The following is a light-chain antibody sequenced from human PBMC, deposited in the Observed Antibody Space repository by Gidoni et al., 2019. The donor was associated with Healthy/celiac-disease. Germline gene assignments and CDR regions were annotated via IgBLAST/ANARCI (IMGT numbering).Light chain of an antibody. CDR1: QSLLHSNGYTY. CDR3: MQALQTPLFT. CDR2: LGS. Sequence: DIVMSQSPLSLPVTPGEPASISCRSSQSLLHSNGYTYLDWYLQKPGQSPQLLIYLGSNRASGVPDRFSGSGSGTDFTLKISRVEAGDVGVYYCMQALQTPLFTFGPGTKVDIK. J-gene: IGKJ3*01. V-gene: IGKV2-28*01.